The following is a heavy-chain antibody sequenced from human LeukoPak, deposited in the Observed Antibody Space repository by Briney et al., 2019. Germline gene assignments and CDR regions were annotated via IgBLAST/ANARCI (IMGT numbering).Heavy chain of an antibody. D-gene: IGHD3-10*01. V-gene: IGHV3-30*02. CDR1: GFTFSSYG. J-gene: IGHJ4*02. CDR3: AKDSIYYYGSGSPDY. CDR2: IRYDGSNK. Sequence: GGSLRLSCAASGFTFSSYGMHWVRQAPGKGLEWVAFIRYDGSNKYYADSVKGRFTISRDNSKNTLYLQMNSLRAEDTAVYYCAKDSIYYYGSGSPDYWGQGTLVTVSS.